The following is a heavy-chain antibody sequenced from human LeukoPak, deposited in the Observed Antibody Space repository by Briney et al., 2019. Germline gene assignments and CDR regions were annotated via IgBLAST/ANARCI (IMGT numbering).Heavy chain of an antibody. V-gene: IGHV3-72*01. CDR3: TRLNYYDGSGYYPDY. CDR2: IRNKANSYIT. Sequence: TGGSLRLSCAASGFTFSDHHMDWVRQAPGGGLEWVGRIRNKANSYITKYGASVTGRFTISGDDSKNSMFLQMNSLKTEDTAVYYRTRLNYYDGSGYYPDYWGQGTLVTVSS. J-gene: IGHJ4*02. CDR1: GFTFSDHH. D-gene: IGHD3-22*01.